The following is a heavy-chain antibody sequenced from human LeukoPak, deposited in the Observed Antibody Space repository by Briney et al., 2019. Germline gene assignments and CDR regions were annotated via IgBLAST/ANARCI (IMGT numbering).Heavy chain of an antibody. CDR2: ISPGDSDT. Sequence: GESLKISCKAPGYFFTSFWSGWVRQMPGKGLDWIGTISPGDSDTRYSPSLQGHVTISADNSINTASLQWSSLRPSDTAMYFCARRPCSGGSCYYFDFWGQGTLVTVSS. V-gene: IGHV5-51*01. CDR3: ARRPCSGGSCYYFDF. D-gene: IGHD2-15*01. CDR1: GYFFTSFW. J-gene: IGHJ4*02.